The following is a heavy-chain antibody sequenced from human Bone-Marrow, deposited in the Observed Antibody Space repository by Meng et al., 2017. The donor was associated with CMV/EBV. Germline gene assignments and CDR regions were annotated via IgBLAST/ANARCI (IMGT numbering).Heavy chain of an antibody. Sequence: ASVKVSCKASGYTFTTYDINWVRQATGQGLEWMGWMNPNSGNTGYAQKFQGRVTLTRVTSISTAYMELSSLTSDDTAVYYCARTRIEVEPDGKKIKYYNYGMDVWGQGTKVTAP. V-gene: IGHV1-8*01. CDR1: GYTFTTYD. D-gene: IGHD2-2*01. CDR3: ARTRIEVEPDGKKIKYYNYGMDV. CDR2: MNPNSGNT. J-gene: IGHJ6*02.